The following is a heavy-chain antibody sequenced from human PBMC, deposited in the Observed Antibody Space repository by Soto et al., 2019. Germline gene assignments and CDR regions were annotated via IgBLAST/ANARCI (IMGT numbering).Heavy chain of an antibody. D-gene: IGHD7-27*01. Sequence: GGSLRLSCAASGFTFSIFAMSWVRQSPGKGLEWVSTISGSGGSTYYADAVKGRFTISRDNSTGTLYLQMKSLRVEDTAIYYCAKEVSLGSTVDLGYWGQGALVTVS. CDR1: GFTFSIFA. CDR2: ISGSGGST. V-gene: IGHV3-23*01. J-gene: IGHJ4*02. CDR3: AKEVSLGSTVDLGY.